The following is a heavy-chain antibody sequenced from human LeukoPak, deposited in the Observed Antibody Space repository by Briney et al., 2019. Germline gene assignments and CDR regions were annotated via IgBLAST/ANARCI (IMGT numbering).Heavy chain of an antibody. D-gene: IGHD1-20*01. CDR1: GYTFADYF. CDR3: ARDLTSTSNWKFDY. J-gene: IGHJ4*02. CDR2: INPNTGGA. V-gene: IGHV1-2*04. Sequence: GASVKVSCKASGYTFADYFIHWVRQAPGQGLEWMARINPNTGGAEYAPKLQGWFTMTRDTSIGTAYVEVNRLISDDTAVYYCARDLTSTSNWKFDYWGQGTLVIVSS.